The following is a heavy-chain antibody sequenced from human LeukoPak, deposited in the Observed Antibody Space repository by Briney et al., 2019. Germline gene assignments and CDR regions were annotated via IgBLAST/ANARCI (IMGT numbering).Heavy chain of an antibody. J-gene: IGHJ5*02. V-gene: IGHV4-4*07. CDR1: GGSIRGDY. D-gene: IGHD6-6*01. CDR3: ARVQIAARGWFDP. Sequence: SEPLSLTCTVSGGSIRGDYWNWVRQPAGKGLERIGRIHYSGATNYKPSLRSRVTMSVDTSKNQFSLKLSSVTAADTAVYYCARVQIAARGWFDPWGQGTLVTVSS. CDR2: IHYSGAT.